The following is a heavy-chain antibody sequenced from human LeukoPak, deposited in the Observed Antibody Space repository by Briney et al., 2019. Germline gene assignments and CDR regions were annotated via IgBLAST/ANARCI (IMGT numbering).Heavy chain of an antibody. CDR3: TRDRLSKWFDP. CDR2: INTNSGVT. Sequence: ASVMVSCEASGLTFTGVNYIHWVRQAPGQGPEWMGWINTNSGVTDYARKFQGRVTMTRDTSISTAYMELYRLTSDDTAMYYCTRDRLSKWFDPWAREPWSPSPQ. D-gene: IGHD5-12*01. CDR1: GLTFTGVNY. V-gene: IGHV1-2*02. J-gene: IGHJ5*02.